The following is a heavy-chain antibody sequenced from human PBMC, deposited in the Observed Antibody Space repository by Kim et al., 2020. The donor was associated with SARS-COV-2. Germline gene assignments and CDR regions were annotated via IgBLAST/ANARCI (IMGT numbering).Heavy chain of an antibody. V-gene: IGHV3-48*03. CDR3: ARVLGSSLSAWFPYGY. CDR1: GFTFSSYE. D-gene: IGHD6-19*01. CDR2: ISSRGTTI. J-gene: IGHJ4*01. Sequence: GGSLRLSCAASGFTFSSYEMNWVRQAPGKGLEWVSYISSRGTTIFYADSVKGRLTISRDNAQNSLYLQMNSLRAEDTAVYYCARVLGSSLSAWFPYGYWG.